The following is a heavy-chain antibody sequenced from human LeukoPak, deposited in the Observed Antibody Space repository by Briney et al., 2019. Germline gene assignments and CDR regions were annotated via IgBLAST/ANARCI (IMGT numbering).Heavy chain of an antibody. V-gene: IGHV3-23*01. Sequence: PGGSLRLSCAASGFTFSSYAMSWVRQAPGKGLEWVSAISGSGGSTYYADSVKGRFTISRDNSKNTLYLQMNSLRAEDTAVYYCAKSMFPYYYDSSGYPYFQHWGQGTLVTVSS. CDR1: GFTFSSYA. CDR3: AKSMFPYYYDSSGYPYFQH. D-gene: IGHD3-22*01. J-gene: IGHJ1*01. CDR2: ISGSGGST.